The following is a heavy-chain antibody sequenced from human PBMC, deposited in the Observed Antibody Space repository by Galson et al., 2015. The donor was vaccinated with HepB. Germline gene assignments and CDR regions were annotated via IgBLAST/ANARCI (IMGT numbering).Heavy chain of an antibody. V-gene: IGHV3-23*01. J-gene: IGHJ4*02. CDR1: GFTFSSLG. D-gene: IGHD1-1*01. Sequence: SLRLSCAASGFTFSSLGMTWVRQAPGKGLECVSAIGVNAGSTDYADSVKGRFTISRDNSKNMLYLQMNNLRAEDTAVYYCAKGTTNIDYGGQGTLVAGAS. CDR2: IGVNAGST. CDR3: AKGTTNIDY.